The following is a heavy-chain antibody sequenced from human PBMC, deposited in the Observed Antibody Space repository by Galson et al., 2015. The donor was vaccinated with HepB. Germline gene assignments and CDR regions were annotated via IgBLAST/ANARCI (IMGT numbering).Heavy chain of an antibody. CDR2: ISYDGSNK. Sequence: SLRLSCAASGFTFSSYGMHWVRQAPGKGLEWVAVISYDGSNKYYADSVKGRFTISRDNSKNTLYLQMNSLRAEDTAVYYCVKGGMITMVRGVSPDDAFDIWGQGTMVTVSS. V-gene: IGHV3-30*03. D-gene: IGHD3-10*01. CDR1: GFTFSSYG. J-gene: IGHJ3*02. CDR3: VKGGMITMVRGVSPDDAFDI.